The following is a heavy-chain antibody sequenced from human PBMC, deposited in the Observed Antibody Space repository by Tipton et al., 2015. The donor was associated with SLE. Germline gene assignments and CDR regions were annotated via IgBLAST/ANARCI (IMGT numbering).Heavy chain of an antibody. CDR1: GDSITSYY. CDR2: IYYSGST. D-gene: IGHD6-19*01. V-gene: IGHV4-59*08. Sequence: TLSLTCSVTGDSITSYYWSWIRQPPGKGLEWIGHIYYSGSTNYNPSLKSRVTISVDTSKNQFSLKLSSVTAADTAVYYCARQGGQWLDFDYWGQGTLVTVSS. CDR3: ARQGGQWLDFDY. J-gene: IGHJ4*02.